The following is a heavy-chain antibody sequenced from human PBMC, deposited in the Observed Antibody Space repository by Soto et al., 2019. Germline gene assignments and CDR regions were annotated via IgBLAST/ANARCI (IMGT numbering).Heavy chain of an antibody. CDR3: ERRRDGYNSIDY. D-gene: IGHD5-12*01. J-gene: IGHJ4*02. CDR2: IYYSGST. V-gene: IGHV4-39*01. CDR1: GGSISSSSYY. Sequence: SETLSLTCTVSGGSISSSSYYWGWIRQPPGKGLEWIGSIYYSGSTYHNPSLKSRVTISVDTSKNQFSLKLSSVTAADTVFYYCERRRDGYNSIDYWGQGTLVTVSS.